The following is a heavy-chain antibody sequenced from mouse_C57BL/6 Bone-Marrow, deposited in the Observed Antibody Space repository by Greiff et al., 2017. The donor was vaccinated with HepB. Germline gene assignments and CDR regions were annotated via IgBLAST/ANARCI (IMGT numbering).Heavy chain of an antibody. CDR1: GYAFSSSW. CDR3: ARRGTVDY. Sequence: LQESGPELVKPGASVKISCKASGYAFSSSWMNWVKQRPGKGLEWIGRIYPGDGDTNYNGKFKGKATLTADKSSSTAYMQLSSLTSEDSAVYFCARRGTVDYWGQGTTLTVSS. J-gene: IGHJ2*01. D-gene: IGHD3-3*01. V-gene: IGHV1-82*01. CDR2: IYPGDGDT.